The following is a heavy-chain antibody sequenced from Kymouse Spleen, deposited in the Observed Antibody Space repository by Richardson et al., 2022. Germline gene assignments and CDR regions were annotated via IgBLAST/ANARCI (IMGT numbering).Heavy chain of an antibody. CDR3: ARDLGITGTHAFDI. V-gene: IGHV3-21*03. J-gene: IGHJ3*02. Sequence: EVQLVESGGGLVKPGGSLRLSCAASGFTFSSYSMNWVRQAPGKGLEWVSSISSSSSYIYYADSVKGRFTISRDNAKNSLYLQMNSLRAEDTAVYYCARDLGITGTHAFDIWGQGTMVTVSS. D-gene: IGHD1-7*01. CDR2: ISSSSSYI. CDR1: GFTFSSYS.